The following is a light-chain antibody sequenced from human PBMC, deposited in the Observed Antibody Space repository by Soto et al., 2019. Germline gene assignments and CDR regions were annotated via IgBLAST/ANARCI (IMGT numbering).Light chain of an antibody. CDR2: GAS. J-gene: IGKJ1*01. V-gene: IGKV3-20*01. CDR3: QKYGSLTSST. Sequence: EIVLTQSPGTLSLSPGERATLSCRASQSVSSTYLAWYQQKPGQAPRLIIYGASSRATGIPDRFSGSGSGTDFPPTISRLEPEDFAVYYCQKYGSLTSSTFPQGTKVEIQ. CDR1: QSVSSTY.